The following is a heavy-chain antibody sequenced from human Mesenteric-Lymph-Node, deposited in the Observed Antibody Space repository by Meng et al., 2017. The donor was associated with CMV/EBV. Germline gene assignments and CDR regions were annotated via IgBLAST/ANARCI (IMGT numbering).Heavy chain of an antibody. V-gene: IGHV3-21*01. CDR2: ISSSSSYI. Sequence: GGSLRLSCAASGFTFSSYSMNWVRQAPGKGLEWVSSISSSSSYIYYADSVKGRFTISRDNAKNSLYLQMNSLRAEDTAVYYCARDHLDYDFWSGYYSPPYYYGMDVWGQGTTVTVSS. D-gene: IGHD3-3*01. J-gene: IGHJ6*02. CDR3: ARDHLDYDFWSGYYSPPYYYGMDV. CDR1: GFTFSSYS.